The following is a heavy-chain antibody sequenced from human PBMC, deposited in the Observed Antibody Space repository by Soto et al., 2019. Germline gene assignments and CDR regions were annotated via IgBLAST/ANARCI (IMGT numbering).Heavy chain of an antibody. J-gene: IGHJ5*02. V-gene: IGHV3-73*01. CDR2: IRSKANSYAT. CDR3: TSTPGTLP. Sequence: GGSLRLPCAASGCTFSGSAMHWVRQASGKGLEWVGRIRSKANSYATAYAASVKGRFTISRDDSKNTAYLQMNSLKTEDTAVYYCTSTPGTLPWGQGTLVTVSS. CDR1: GCTFSGSA. D-gene: IGHD1-1*01.